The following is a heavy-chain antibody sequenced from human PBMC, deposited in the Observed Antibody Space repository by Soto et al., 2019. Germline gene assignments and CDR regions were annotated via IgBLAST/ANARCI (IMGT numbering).Heavy chain of an antibody. CDR3: VFTFGGVIPTFDY. V-gene: IGHV3-74*01. CDR1: GFTLSSYW. D-gene: IGHD3-16*02. Sequence: GGSLRLSCAASGFTLSSYWMPWVRQAPGKGLVWVSRINREGSSTTYAGSVKGRFTISRDIAKNTLYLQMNSLRAEDTSVYYCVFTFGGVIPTFDYWGQGTLVTVSS. CDR2: INREGSST. J-gene: IGHJ4*02.